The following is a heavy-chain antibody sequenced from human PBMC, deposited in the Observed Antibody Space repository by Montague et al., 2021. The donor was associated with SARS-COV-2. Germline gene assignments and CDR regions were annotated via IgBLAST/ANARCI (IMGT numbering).Heavy chain of an antibody. D-gene: IGHD2-2*01. J-gene: IGHJ3*02. CDR3: AAPYCSSTRCHDAFDI. CDR2: IVVGSGNT. CDR1: GFTFTSSA. Sequence: SVKVSCKASGFTFTSSAVQWVRQARGHRLEWIGWIVVGSGNTNYAQKFQERVTITRDMSTSTAYMELSSPRSEDTAVYYCAAPYCSSTRCHDAFDIWGQGTMVTVSS. V-gene: IGHV1-58*01.